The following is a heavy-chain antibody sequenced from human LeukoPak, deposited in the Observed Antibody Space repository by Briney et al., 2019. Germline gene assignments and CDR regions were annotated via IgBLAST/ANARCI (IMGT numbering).Heavy chain of an antibody. D-gene: IGHD3-10*01. CDR1: GGSISSYY. CDR3: ARWGSNMAREKGDH. Sequence: PSETLSLTCTVSGGSISSYYWSWIRQPPGKGLEWIGYIYYSGITNYNPPLKTRVTILVDTSKNQFSLKLSSVTAADTAVYYCARWGSNMAREKGDHWGQGTLVTVSS. V-gene: IGHV4-59*08. J-gene: IGHJ4*02. CDR2: IYYSGIT.